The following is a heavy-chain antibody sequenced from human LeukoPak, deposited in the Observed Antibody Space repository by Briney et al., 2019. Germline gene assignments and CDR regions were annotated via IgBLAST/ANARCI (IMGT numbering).Heavy chain of an antibody. D-gene: IGHD2-2*01. CDR2: IYYSGST. CDR3: ARDSRPNDAFDI. CDR1: GGSISSYY. V-gene: IGHV4-59*12. Sequence: SSQTLSLTCTVSGGSISSYYWSWIRQPPGKGLEWIGYIYYSGSTNYNPSLKSQVTISVDTSKNQFSLKLSSVTAADTAVYYCARDSRPNDAFDIWGQGTMVTVSS. J-gene: IGHJ3*02.